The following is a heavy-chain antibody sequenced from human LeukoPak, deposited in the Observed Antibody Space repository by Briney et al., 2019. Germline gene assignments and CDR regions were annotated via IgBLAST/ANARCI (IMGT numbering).Heavy chain of an antibody. V-gene: IGHV3-30*18. CDR1: GFTFSSYW. J-gene: IGHJ4*02. Sequence: GGSLRLSCAASGFTFSSYWMSWVRQAPGKGLEWVAVISYDGSNKYYADSVKGRFTISRDNSKNTLYLQMNSLRAEDTAVYYCAKDHPVADYYDSSGLDYWGQGTLVTVSS. CDR2: ISYDGSNK. D-gene: IGHD3-22*01. CDR3: AKDHPVADYYDSSGLDY.